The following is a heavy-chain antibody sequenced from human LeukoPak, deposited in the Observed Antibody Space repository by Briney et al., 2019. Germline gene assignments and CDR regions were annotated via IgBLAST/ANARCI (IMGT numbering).Heavy chain of an antibody. J-gene: IGHJ6*03. D-gene: IGHD3/OR15-3a*01. Sequence: SETLSLTCTVSGGSISSYYWSWIRQPPGKGLEWIGYIYYSGSTNYNPSLKSRVTISVDTSKNQFSLKLSSVTAADTAVYYCARDVGLGWSYYYMDVWGKGTTVTVSS. CDR1: GGSISSYY. V-gene: IGHV4-59*01. CDR2: IYYSGST. CDR3: ARDVGLGWSYYYMDV.